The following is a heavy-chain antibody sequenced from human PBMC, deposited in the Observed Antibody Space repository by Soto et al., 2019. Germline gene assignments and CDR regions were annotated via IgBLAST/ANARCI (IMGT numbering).Heavy chain of an antibody. CDR3: VRREGQWLVNYWYFDL. CDR1: GYSFTDYW. V-gene: IGHV5-51*01. CDR2: IYPGDSDT. D-gene: IGHD6-19*01. Sequence: EVQLVQSGAEVKKPGESLKISCTASGYSFTDYWIGWVRQLPGKGLEWMGIIYPGDSDTRYSPSFQGQVTISADKSTSTAYLQWSSLKASDTAIYYCVRREGQWLVNYWYFDLWGRGTLVTVSS. J-gene: IGHJ2*01.